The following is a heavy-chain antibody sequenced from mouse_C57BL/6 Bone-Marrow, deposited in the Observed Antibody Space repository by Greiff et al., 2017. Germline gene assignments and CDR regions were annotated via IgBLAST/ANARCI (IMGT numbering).Heavy chain of an antibody. V-gene: IGHV14-4*01. J-gene: IGHJ1*03. D-gene: IGHD1-1*01. CDR3: TTGYYYGSKDWYFDV. CDR2: IDPENGDT. CDR1: GFNIKDDY. Sequence: EVQLQQSGAELVRPGASVKLSCTASGFNIKDDYMHWVKQRPEQGLEWIGWIDPENGDTEYASKFQGKATITADTSSNTAYLQRSSLTSEDTAVYYCTTGYYYGSKDWYFDVWGTGTTVTVSS.